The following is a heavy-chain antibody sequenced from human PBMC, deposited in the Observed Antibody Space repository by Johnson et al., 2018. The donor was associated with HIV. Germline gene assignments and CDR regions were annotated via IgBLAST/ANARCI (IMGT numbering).Heavy chain of an antibody. V-gene: IGHV3-11*01. Sequence: VQLVESGGGLVKPGGSLRLSCAASGFTFSDYYMSWIRQAPGKGLEWVSAISGSGGSTYYADSVKGRFTISRDNSKNTLYLQMNSLRAEDTAVYYCARESANSGRYSGAFDVWGQGTMVIVSS. CDR1: GFTFSDYY. CDR3: ARESANSGRYSGAFDV. CDR2: ISGSGGST. J-gene: IGHJ3*01. D-gene: IGHD1-26*01.